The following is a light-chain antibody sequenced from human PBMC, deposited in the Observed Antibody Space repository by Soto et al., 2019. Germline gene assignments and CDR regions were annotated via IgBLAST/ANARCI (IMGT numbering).Light chain of an antibody. V-gene: IGKV1-39*01. CDR1: QSISSY. CDR2: AAS. CDR3: QQSYSTPWT. Sequence: DIQMTQSPSSLSASVGDRVTITCRASQSISSYLNWYQQKPGKAPKLLIYAASSLQSGVPSRFSGSGSGTDFTLTISSLQPEDFATYYCQQSYSTPWTFGQGTPVYIQ. J-gene: IGKJ1*01.